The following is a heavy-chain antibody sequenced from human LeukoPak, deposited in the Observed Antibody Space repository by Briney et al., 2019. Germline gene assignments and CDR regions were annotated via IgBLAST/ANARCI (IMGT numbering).Heavy chain of an antibody. CDR1: GFTFSSYW. CDR3: ARDGGDLWFGESRGYYFDY. Sequence: GGSLRLSCAASGFTFSSYWMSWVRQAPGKGLEWVANIKQDGSEKYYVDSVKGRFTISRDNAKNSLYLQMNSLKAADTAVYYRARDGGDLWFGESRGYYFDYWGQGTLVTVSS. V-gene: IGHV3-7*03. CDR2: IKQDGSEK. J-gene: IGHJ4*02. D-gene: IGHD3-10*01.